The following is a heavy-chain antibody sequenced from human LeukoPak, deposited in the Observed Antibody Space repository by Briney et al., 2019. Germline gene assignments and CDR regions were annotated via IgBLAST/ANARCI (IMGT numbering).Heavy chain of an antibody. CDR2: IYSDGTI. V-gene: IGHV3-66*01. Sequence: GGSLRLSCAASGFTVSSNYMSWVRQVPGKGLEWVSVIYSDGTISYADSVKGRFTISRDNSENTLYLQMNSLRVEDTAVYYCARDYGDYFNYWGQGTLVTVSS. CDR3: ARDYGDYFNY. J-gene: IGHJ4*02. D-gene: IGHD4-17*01. CDR1: GFTVSSNY.